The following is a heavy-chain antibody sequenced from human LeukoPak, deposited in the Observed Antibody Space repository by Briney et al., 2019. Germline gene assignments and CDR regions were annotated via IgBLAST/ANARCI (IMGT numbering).Heavy chain of an antibody. CDR1: GGTFSSYA. D-gene: IGHD5-18*01. J-gene: IGHJ4*02. Sequence: ASVKVSCKASGGTFSSYAISWVRQAPGQGLEWMGGIIPIFGTANYAQKFQGRVTITADESTSTAYMELSSLRSEDTAVYYCARASGSAMADYYFDYWGQGTLVTVPS. V-gene: IGHV1-69*01. CDR2: IIPIFGTA. CDR3: ARASGSAMADYYFDY.